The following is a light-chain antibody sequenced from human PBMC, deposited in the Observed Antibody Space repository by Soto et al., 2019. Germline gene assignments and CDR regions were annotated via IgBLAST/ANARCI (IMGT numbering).Light chain of an antibody. CDR3: QQYNNWPLT. CDR1: QSVSRN. Sequence: EIVMTQSPATLSVSPGERATVSCRASQSVSRNLAWYQQKPGQAPRLVIYSASTRATGIPARFSGSGSETEFTLTISSLQSEDFAVYYCQQYNNWPLTFGPGTKVDIK. CDR2: SAS. J-gene: IGKJ3*01. V-gene: IGKV3-15*01.